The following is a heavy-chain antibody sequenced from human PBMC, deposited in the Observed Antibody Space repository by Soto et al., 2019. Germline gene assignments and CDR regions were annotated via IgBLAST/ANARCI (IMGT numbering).Heavy chain of an antibody. J-gene: IGHJ4*02. Sequence: QLQLQESGPGLVKPSQTLSLTCSVSGDSVSSGDSYWSWIHQPPGKALEWIGYTSISGYTSYSPCLKNGVTISVDMYKSQFSLRLTYGTAADPAVYYCVRRVNPYQSATSGPGKFDKWDQGTLVSLSS. CDR3: VRRVNPYQSATSGPGKFDK. CDR1: GDSVSSGDSY. CDR2: TSISGYT. V-gene: IGHV4-30-4*01. D-gene: IGHD1-26*01.